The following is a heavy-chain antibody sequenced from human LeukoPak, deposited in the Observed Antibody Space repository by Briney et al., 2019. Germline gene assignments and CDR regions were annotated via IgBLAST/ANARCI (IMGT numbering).Heavy chain of an antibody. V-gene: IGHV3-23*01. J-gene: IGHJ4*02. D-gene: IGHD3-16*02. Sequence: GGSLRLSCAASGFTFSSYGMCWVRQAPGKGLQWVSGISGSGDITYYADSVKGRFTISRDNSKNTLYLQMNSLRAEDTAVYYCARGSSGGSYHPFDYWGQGTLVTVSS. CDR3: ARGSSGGSYHPFDY. CDR2: ISGSGDIT. CDR1: GFTFSSYG.